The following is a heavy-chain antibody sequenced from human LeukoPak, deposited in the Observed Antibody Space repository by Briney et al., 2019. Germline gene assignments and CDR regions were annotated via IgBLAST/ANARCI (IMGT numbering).Heavy chain of an antibody. D-gene: IGHD3-16*02. CDR2: INHSGST. Sequence: PSETLSPTCAVYGGSFSGYYWSWIRQPPGKGLEWIGEINHSGSTNYNPSLKSRVTISVDTSKNQFSLKLSSVTAADTAVYYCARGGEITFGGVIVLDYWGQGTLVTVSS. CDR3: ARGGEITFGGVIVLDY. V-gene: IGHV4-34*01. J-gene: IGHJ4*02. CDR1: GGSFSGYY.